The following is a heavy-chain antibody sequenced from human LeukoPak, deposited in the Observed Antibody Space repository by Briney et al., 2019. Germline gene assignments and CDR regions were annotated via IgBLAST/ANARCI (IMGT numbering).Heavy chain of an antibody. D-gene: IGHD5-12*01. V-gene: IGHV3-21*01. Sequence: GGSLRLSCVASGFTFSSYSMNWVRQAPGKGLEWVSSISSSSSYIYYADSVKGRFTISRDNAKNSLYLQMNSLRAEDTAVYYCARDWGYSGYYENDYWGQGTLVTVSS. J-gene: IGHJ4*02. CDR1: GFTFSSYS. CDR2: ISSSSSYI. CDR3: ARDWGYSGYYENDY.